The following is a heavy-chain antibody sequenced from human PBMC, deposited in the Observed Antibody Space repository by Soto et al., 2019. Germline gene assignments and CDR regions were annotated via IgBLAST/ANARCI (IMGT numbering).Heavy chain of an antibody. V-gene: IGHV1-18*01. D-gene: IGHD6-19*01. CDR3: ARDGYSSGWNLY. Sequence: ASVKVSCKASGYTLIRYGISCVRQAPGQGLEWMGWISAYNGDTNYAQKLQGRVTMTTDTSTSTAYMELRSLRSDDTAVYYCARDGYSSGWNLYWGQGTLVTVSS. CDR1: GYTLIRYG. J-gene: IGHJ4*02. CDR2: ISAYNGDT.